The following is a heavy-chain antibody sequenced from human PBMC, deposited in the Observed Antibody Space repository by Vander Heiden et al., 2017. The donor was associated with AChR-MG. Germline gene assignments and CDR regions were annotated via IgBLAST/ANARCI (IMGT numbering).Heavy chain of an antibody. J-gene: IGHJ2*01. V-gene: IGHV3-33*06. CDR1: GFTFSRYG. CDR3: AKGAIPWYFDL. Sequence: QVQLVESGGGVVQPGRSLRLSCGAHGFTFSRYGMHRLRQAPGKGLEWVAVIWYDGSNKYYADSVKVRFTISRDNSKITLYLQMNSLRAEDTAVYYCAKGAIPWYFDLWGRGTLVTVSS. D-gene: IGHD2-21*01. CDR2: IWYDGSNK.